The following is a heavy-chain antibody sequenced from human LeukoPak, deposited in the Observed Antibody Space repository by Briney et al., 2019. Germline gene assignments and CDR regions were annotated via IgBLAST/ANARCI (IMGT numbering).Heavy chain of an antibody. D-gene: IGHD1-1*01. CDR3: ARDKIEGPTKLDY. CDR2: INQDESEK. CDR1: GFTFDDYG. J-gene: IGHJ4*02. Sequence: GGSLRLSCATSGFTFDDYGMNWVRQAPGKGLEWVANINQDESEKYYVDSLKGRFAISRDNAKNSLYLQMNSLRAEDTAVYYCARDKIEGPTKLDYWGQGILVTVSS. V-gene: IGHV3-7*01.